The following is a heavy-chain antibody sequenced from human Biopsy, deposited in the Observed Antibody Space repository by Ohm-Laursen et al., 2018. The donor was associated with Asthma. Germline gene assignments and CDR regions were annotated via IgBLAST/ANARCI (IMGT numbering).Heavy chain of an antibody. J-gene: IGHJ4*02. CDR1: GDSFSNYA. CDR2: IIPIFGPT. Sequence: SVKVSCKASGDSFSNYAISWVRQAPGQGLGWMGRIIPIFGPTNYAQKFQGRVTISADDSTSTAYMELSSLSSEDTALYYCARGPEYVRSSGALDYWGQGTLVTVSS. D-gene: IGHD2-2*01. V-gene: IGHV1-69*13. CDR3: ARGPEYVRSSGALDY.